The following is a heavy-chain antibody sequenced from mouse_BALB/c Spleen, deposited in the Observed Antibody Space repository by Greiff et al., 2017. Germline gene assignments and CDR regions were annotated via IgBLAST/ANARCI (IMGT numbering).Heavy chain of an antibody. Sequence: VQLQESGPELVKPGASVKMSCKASGYTFTDYVISWVKQRTGQGLEWIGEIYPGSGSTYYNEKFKGKATLTADKSSNTAYMQLSSLTSEDSAVYFCARRGCYYGSRGYFDVWGAGTTVTVSS. V-gene: IGHV1-77*01. D-gene: IGHD1-1*01. CDR2: IYPGSGST. J-gene: IGHJ1*01. CDR1: GYTFTDYV. CDR3: ARRGCYYGSRGYFDV.